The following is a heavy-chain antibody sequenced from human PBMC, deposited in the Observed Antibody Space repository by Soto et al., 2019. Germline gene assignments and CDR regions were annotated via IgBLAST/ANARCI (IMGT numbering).Heavy chain of an antibody. V-gene: IGHV1-46*01. CDR2: INPSGGST. CDR3: AREFYYYESSGRQYKFDN. CDR1: GYTFTTNH. J-gene: IGHJ4*02. D-gene: IGHD3-22*01. Sequence: QVQLVQSGAEVKKPGASVKISCKASGYTFTTNHMHWVRQAPGQGLEWMGIINPSGGSTSYAQKFQGKVPLTRDTSTHTVYMDLSSLRSEDTAVYYCAREFYYYESSGRQYKFDNWGQGTLVTVSS.